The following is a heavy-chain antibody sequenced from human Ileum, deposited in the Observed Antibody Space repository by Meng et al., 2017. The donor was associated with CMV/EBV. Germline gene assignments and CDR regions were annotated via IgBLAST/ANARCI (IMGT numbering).Heavy chain of an antibody. J-gene: IGHJ4*02. CDR1: GYTFTGYY. CDR3: ARVDDGSSWSYFDY. Sequence: ASGYTFTGYYRNWVRQAPGQGLEWMGWINPNSGGTNYAQKFQGRVTMTRDTSISTAYMELSRLRSDDTAVYYCARVDDGSSWSYFDYWGQGTLVTVSS. V-gene: IGHV1-2*02. D-gene: IGHD6-13*01. CDR2: INPNSGGT.